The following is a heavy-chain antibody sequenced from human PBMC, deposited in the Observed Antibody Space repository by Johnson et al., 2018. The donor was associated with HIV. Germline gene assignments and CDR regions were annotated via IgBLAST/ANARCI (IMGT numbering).Heavy chain of an antibody. V-gene: IGHV3-30*04. CDR2: ISYDGSNK. CDR1: GFTFSSYA. CDR3: ARDAVISSGWYNVDAFDI. J-gene: IGHJ3*02. D-gene: IGHD6-19*01. Sequence: QMLLVESGGGVVQPGRSLRLSCAASGFTFSSYAMHWVRQAPGKGLEWVAVISYDGSNKHYADSVKGRFTISRDNAKNSLYLQMNTLRAEDTAVYYCARDAVISSGWYNVDAFDIWGHGTMVTVSS.